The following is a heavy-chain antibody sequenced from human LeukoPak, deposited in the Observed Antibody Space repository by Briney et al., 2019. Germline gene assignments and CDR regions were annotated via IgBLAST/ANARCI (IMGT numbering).Heavy chain of an antibody. D-gene: IGHD1-26*01. V-gene: IGHV3-30*04. CDR2: ISYDGSNK. CDR3: ARDTREQWELILLDY. J-gene: IGHJ4*02. Sequence: PGGSLRLSCAASGFTFSSYAMHWVRQAPGKGLEWVAVISYDGSNKYYADSVKGRFTISRDNSKNTLYLQMNSLRAEDTAVYYCARDTREQWELILLDYWGQGTLVTVSS. CDR1: GFTFSSYA.